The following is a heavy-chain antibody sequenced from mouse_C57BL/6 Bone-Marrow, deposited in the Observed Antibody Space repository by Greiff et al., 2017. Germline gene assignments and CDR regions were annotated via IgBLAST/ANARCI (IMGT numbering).Heavy chain of an antibody. CDR2: IDPENGDT. Sequence: EVQLVESGAELVRPGASVKLSCTASGFNIKDDYMHWVKQRPEQGLEWIGWIDPENGDTEYASKFQGKATITADTSSNTAYLPLSSLTSDDTAVYYCTTTYDYDDGFAYWGQGTLVTVSA. D-gene: IGHD2-4*01. CDR1: GFNIKDDY. CDR3: TTTYDYDDGFAY. J-gene: IGHJ3*01. V-gene: IGHV14-4*01.